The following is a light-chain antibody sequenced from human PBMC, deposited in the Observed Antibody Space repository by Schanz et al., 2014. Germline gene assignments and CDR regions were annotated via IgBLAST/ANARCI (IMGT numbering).Light chain of an antibody. CDR3: QQYDNSLPWT. CDR2: AAS. J-gene: IGKJ1*01. CDR1: QGVSSN. Sequence: ETLMTQSPATLSVSPGERATLSCRASQGVSSNLAWYQQKPGQAPRLLIYAASTRAPGIPGRFSGSGSGTDFTLTISRLEPEDFAMYYCQQYDNSLPWTFGRGTKVEIK. V-gene: IGKV3D-15*01.